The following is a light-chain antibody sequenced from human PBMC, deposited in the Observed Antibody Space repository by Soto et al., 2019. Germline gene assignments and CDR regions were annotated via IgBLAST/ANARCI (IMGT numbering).Light chain of an antibody. Sequence: EILLTQSQATLSLSPGERATLYCRPSQSVSNNYLAWYQQKPGPAPRLLLYDASNRATGIPASFSGSGSGTDFTLTISSLEPEEFAVYYCQQRSNWPRTFGQGTRWIS. CDR3: QQRSNWPRT. CDR1: QSVSNNY. CDR2: DAS. V-gene: IGKV3-11*01. J-gene: IGKJ1*01.